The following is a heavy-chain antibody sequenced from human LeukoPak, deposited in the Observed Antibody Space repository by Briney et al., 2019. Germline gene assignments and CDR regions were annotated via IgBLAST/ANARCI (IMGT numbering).Heavy chain of an antibody. V-gene: IGHV3-33*01. J-gene: IGHJ6*02. CDR2: IWYDGSNK. CDR1: GFTFSSYG. D-gene: IGHD3-3*01. CDR3: ARERGLHYDFWSGYYPYYYYGMDV. Sequence: GGSLRLSCAASGFTFSSYGMHWVRQAPGKGLEWVAVIWYDGSNKYYADSVKGRFTISRDNSKNTLYLQVNSLRAEDTAVYYCARERGLHYDFWSGYYPYYYYGMDVWGQGTTVTVSS.